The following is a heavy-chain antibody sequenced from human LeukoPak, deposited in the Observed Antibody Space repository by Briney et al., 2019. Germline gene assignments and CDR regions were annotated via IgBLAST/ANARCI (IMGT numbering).Heavy chain of an antibody. V-gene: IGHV3-64D*06. Sequence: GGSLRLSCSASGFTFRDYPIHWVRQAPGEGLQYVSAISSAGGTTYYADSVRGRFTISRDNSKNTLYLQMSSLRAEDTALYYCVKVGDSGYGEYYQHWAQGTLVTVSS. D-gene: IGHD5-12*01. CDR1: GFTFRDYP. CDR3: VKVGDSGYGEYYQH. CDR2: ISSAGGTT. J-gene: IGHJ1*01.